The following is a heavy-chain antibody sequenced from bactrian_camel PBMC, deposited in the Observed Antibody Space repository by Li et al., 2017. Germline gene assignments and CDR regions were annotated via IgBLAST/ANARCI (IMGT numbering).Heavy chain of an antibody. CDR3: ARGLSWPLD. CDR2: RSADGSS. CDR1: GSIYSTNY. Sequence: QVQLVESGGGLVQPGGSLRLSCAASGSIYSTNYMAWFRQVPGHECELVSTRSADGSSYHADSVKGRFTISRDDAKSTVYLQLNSLKTEDMAMYYCARGLSWPLDWGQGTQVTVS. V-gene: IGHV3S53*01. J-gene: IGHJ4*01. D-gene: IGHD1*01.